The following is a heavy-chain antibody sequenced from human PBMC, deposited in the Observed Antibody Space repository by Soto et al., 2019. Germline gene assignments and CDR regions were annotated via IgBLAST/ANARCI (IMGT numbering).Heavy chain of an antibody. D-gene: IGHD3-3*01. J-gene: IGHJ1*01. CDR3: ARALRFLEWLAYFQH. CDR1: GFTFSSYA. CDR2: ISGSGGST. V-gene: IGHV3-23*01. Sequence: GGSLRLSCAASGFTFSSYAMSWVRQAPGKGLEWVSAISGSGGSTYYADSVKGRFTISRDNSKNTLYLQMNSLRAEDTAVYYCARALRFLEWLAYFQHWGQGTLVTVSS.